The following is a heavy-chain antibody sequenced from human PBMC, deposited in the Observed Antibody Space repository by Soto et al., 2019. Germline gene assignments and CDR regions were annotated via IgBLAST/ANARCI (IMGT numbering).Heavy chain of an antibody. Sequence: SETLSLTCSVSGDSISSSSYYWGWVRQPPGKGLEWIGSVYHSGSTYYNPSLKSRVTISVDTSKNQFSLNLRSVTAADTAVYYCARHYATGKGYYFEFWGQGSLVTVSS. CDR2: VYHSGST. CDR1: GDSISSSSYY. V-gene: IGHV4-39*01. CDR3: ARHYATGKGYYFEF. J-gene: IGHJ4*02. D-gene: IGHD3-16*01.